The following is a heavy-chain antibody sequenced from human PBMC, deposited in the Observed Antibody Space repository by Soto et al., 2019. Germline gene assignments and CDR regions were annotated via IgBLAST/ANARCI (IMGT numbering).Heavy chain of an antibody. CDR1: GGSISSGGYY. CDR3: AVCYYYYYYMDV. Sequence: SETLSLTCTVSGGSISSGGYYWSWIRQHPGKGLEWIGYIYYSGSTYYNPSLKSRVTISVDTSKNQFSLKLSSVTAADTAVYYCAVCYYYYYYMDVWGKGTTVTVSS. V-gene: IGHV4-31*03. D-gene: IGHD2-8*01. J-gene: IGHJ6*03. CDR2: IYYSGST.